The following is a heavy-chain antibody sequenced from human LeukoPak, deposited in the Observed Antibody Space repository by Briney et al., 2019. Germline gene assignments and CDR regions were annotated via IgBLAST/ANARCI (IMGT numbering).Heavy chain of an antibody. CDR1: GFFFSNYW. Sequence: GGSLRLSCAASGFFFSNYWMSWVRQAQGKGLEWVASINLDGNGRFYVDSVKGRFTISRDNNKKSVYLQMNSLRAEDTAVYYCARDRLYYDFWSGYQNWGQGTLVTVSS. D-gene: IGHD3-3*01. CDR3: ARDRLYYDFWSGYQN. J-gene: IGHJ4*02. CDR2: INLDGNGR. V-gene: IGHV3-7*01.